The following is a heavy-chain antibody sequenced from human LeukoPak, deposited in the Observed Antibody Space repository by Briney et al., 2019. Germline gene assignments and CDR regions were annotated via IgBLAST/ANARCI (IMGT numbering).Heavy chain of an antibody. V-gene: IGHV4-34*01. CDR3: ARVYKPRVVRGVIIPWFDP. Sequence: SETLSLTGAVYGESFSGYYWSWIRQSPGKGLEWIGEINHYGSTNYNPSLKSRVTISVDTSKNQFSLKLSSVTAADTAVYYCARVYKPRVVRGVIIPWFDPWGQGTLVTVSS. CDR2: INHYGST. J-gene: IGHJ5*02. CDR1: GESFSGYY. D-gene: IGHD3-10*01.